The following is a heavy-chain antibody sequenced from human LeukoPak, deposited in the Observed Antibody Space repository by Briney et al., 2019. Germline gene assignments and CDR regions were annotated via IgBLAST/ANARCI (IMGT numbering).Heavy chain of an antibody. CDR3: ARDRQDPGYDFWSGYPLGYYYYYMDV. CDR1: GFIVSSNY. V-gene: IGHV3-53*05. J-gene: IGHJ6*03. Sequence: PGGSLRLSCAVSGFIVSSNYMTWVRQAPGKGLEWVSSLYSGGNTYYAESVRGRFTVSRDKTKNTLYLQMNSLRAEDTAVYYCARDRQDPGYDFWSGYPLGYYYYYMDVWGKGTTVTVSS. CDR2: LYSGGNT. D-gene: IGHD3-3*01.